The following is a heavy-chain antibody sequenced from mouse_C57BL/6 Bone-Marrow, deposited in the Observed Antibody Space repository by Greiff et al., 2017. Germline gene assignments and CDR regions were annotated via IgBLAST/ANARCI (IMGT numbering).Heavy chain of an antibody. CDR3: ARLRLRQFAY. Sequence: EVQRVESGGDLVKPGGSLKISCAASGFTFSSYGMSWVRQTPDKRLEWVATISSGGSYTYYPDSVKGRFTISRDNANNTLYLQMSSLKSENTAKYYGARLRLRQFAYWGRGTRVTVSA. CDR2: ISSGGSYT. J-gene: IGHJ3*01. V-gene: IGHV5-6*01. D-gene: IGHD2-4*01. CDR1: GFTFSSYG.